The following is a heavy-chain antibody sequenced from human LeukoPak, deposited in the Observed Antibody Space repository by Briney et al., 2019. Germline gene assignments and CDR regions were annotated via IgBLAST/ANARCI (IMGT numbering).Heavy chain of an antibody. J-gene: IGHJ2*01. CDR3: AKIGLIGNWYFDL. CDR2: ISAGADLT. D-gene: IGHD1-26*01. CDR1: TFPFSSHG. V-gene: IGHV3-23*01. Sequence: GGSLRLSCAASTFPFSSHGMSWVRQAPGKGPEWASCISAGADLTYYADSVKGRFTISRDNSKNTLYLQMNSLRAEDTAMYYCAKIGLIGNWYFDLWGRGTLVTVSS.